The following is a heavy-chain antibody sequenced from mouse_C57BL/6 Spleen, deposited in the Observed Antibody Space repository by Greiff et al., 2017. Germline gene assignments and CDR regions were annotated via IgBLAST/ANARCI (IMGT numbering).Heavy chain of an antibody. CDR1: GFSLTSYA. V-gene: IGHV2-9-1*01. CDR3: ARMTPLGGPFAY. J-gene: IGHJ3*01. CDR2: IWTGGGT. Sequence: VKLMESGPGLVAPSQCLSITCTVSGFSLTSYAISWVRQPPGKGLEWLGVIWTGGGTHYNSALKSRLSISTNNAKSQVILKMNRLPTDDTARYYCARMTPLGGPFAYWGQGTLVTVSA.